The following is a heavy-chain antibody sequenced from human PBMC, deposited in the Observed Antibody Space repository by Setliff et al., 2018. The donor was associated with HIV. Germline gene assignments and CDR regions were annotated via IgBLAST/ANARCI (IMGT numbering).Heavy chain of an antibody. Sequence: GASVKVSCKASGYTLTELSMHWVRQAPGKGLEWMGGFDPEDGETIYAQKFQGRVTMTEDTSTDTAYMELSSLRSEDTAVYYCTTDDGITGTKEGFDYWGQGTLVTVSS. CDR2: FDPEDGET. CDR3: TTDDGITGTKEGFDY. D-gene: IGHD1-20*01. V-gene: IGHV1-24*01. CDR1: GYTLTELS. J-gene: IGHJ4*02.